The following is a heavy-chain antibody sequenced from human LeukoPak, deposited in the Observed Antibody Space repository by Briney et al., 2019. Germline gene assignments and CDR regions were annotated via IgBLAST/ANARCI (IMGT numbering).Heavy chain of an antibody. J-gene: IGHJ4*02. CDR1: GGSFSGYY. CDR3: ARVAKSVMITFGGVFYFDY. Sequence: SETLSLTCTVYGGSFSGYYWSWIRQPPGKGLEWIGEINHSGSTNYNPSLKSRVTISVDTSKNQFSLKLSSVTAADTAVYYCARVAKSVMITFGGVFYFDYWGQGTLVTVSS. D-gene: IGHD3-16*01. CDR2: INHSGST. V-gene: IGHV4-34*01.